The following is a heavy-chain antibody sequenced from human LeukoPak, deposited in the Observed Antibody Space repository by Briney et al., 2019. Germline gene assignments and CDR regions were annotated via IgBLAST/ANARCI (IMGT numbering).Heavy chain of an antibody. V-gene: IGHV4-39*01. CDR3: ARLSIAVAGTRAFDI. CDR2: FYYSGRT. D-gene: IGHD6-19*01. CDR1: GGSISSSSYY. J-gene: IGHJ3*02. Sequence: SETVYLTCKVSGGSISSSSYYWGGHRQPPGTGLEWIGSFYYSGRTYYNPSLKSRVTISGDTSNNQFSLKLSSVTAADTAVYYCARLSIAVAGTRAFDIWGQGTMVTVSS.